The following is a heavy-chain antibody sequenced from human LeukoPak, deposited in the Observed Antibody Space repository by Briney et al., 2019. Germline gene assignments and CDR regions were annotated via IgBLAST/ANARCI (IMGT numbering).Heavy chain of an antibody. J-gene: IGHJ3*02. CDR1: GGSFSSYY. CDR3: ARVSPMAAFDI. V-gene: IGHV4-4*07. D-gene: IGHD2/OR15-2a*01. Sequence: SETLSLTCTVSGGSFSSYYWSWIRQPAGKGLEWIGRIYTNGSTNYNPSLKSRVTMSVDTSKNQFSLKLSSVTAADTAVYYCARVSPMAAFDIWGQGTMVTVSS. CDR2: IYTNGST.